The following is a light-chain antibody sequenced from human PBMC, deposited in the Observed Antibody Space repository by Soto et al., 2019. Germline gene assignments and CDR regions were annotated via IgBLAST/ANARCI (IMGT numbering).Light chain of an antibody. J-gene: IGKJ1*01. CDR2: GAS. CDR1: ESVSSIY. V-gene: IGKV3-20*01. CDR3: QQYGSSPKT. Sequence: EIVLTQSPGNLSLSPGERATLSCRASESVSSIYLAWYQQKPGQAPRLLIFGASSRATGIPDRFSGSGSGTDFTLTISRLEPEDFAVYYCQQYGSSPKTFGQGTKVEIK.